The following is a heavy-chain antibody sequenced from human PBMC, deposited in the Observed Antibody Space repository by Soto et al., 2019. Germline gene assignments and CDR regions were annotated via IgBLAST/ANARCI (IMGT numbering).Heavy chain of an antibody. Sequence: QAHLVQSGPEVKKPGASVKVSCKGSGYIFTSYGIAWVRQAPGQGLEWMGWISAHNGKTEYAQKFRGRVTVTRDTSTSTAYLELRSLRSDGTALYYCARGRYGDYWGQGALVTVSS. J-gene: IGHJ4*02. V-gene: IGHV1-18*01. D-gene: IGHD4-17*01. CDR1: GYIFTSYG. CDR3: ARGRYGDY. CDR2: ISAHNGKT.